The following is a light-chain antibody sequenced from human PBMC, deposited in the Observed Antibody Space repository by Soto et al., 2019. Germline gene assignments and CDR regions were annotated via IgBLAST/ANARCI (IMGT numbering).Light chain of an antibody. CDR1: QSVSSF. CDR3: QQRLIWPLT. V-gene: IGKV3-11*01. Sequence: EIVLTQSPATLSLSPGERATLSCRASQSVSSFFVWYQQKRGQAPRLLIYDASKRATGIPARFSGSGSGTDFTLTISSLEPEDFAVYYCQQRLIWPLTFGGGTTVEIK. CDR2: DAS. J-gene: IGKJ4*01.